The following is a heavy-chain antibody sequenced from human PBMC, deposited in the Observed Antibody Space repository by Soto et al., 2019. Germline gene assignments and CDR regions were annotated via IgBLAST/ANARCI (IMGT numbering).Heavy chain of an antibody. Sequence: VASVKVSCKASGYTFTSYGISWVRQAPGQGLEWMGWISAYNGNTNYAQKLQGRVTMTTDTSTSTAYMELRSLRFDDTAVYYCARIPTITIFGVVTHLLYPPYFDYRGQGPLVPVS. CDR1: GYTFTSYG. CDR2: ISAYNGNT. J-gene: IGHJ4*02. V-gene: IGHV1-18*01. D-gene: IGHD3-3*01. CDR3: ARIPTITIFGVVTHLLYPPYFDY.